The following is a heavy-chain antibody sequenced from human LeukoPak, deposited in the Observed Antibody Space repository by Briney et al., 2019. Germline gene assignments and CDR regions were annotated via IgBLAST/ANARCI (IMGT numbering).Heavy chain of an antibody. Sequence: GGSLRLSCAASGFSVSSNYMSWVRQVPGTGLEWLSIIHSGGNTYYADSVKGRFTISRDNSQNTLFLQMNSLRGEDTAVYSCARVSLSSRDYFDFWGQGTLVTVSS. V-gene: IGHV3-53*01. J-gene: IGHJ4*02. CDR3: ARVSLSSRDYFDF. CDR2: IHSGGNT. D-gene: IGHD6-19*01. CDR1: GFSVSSNY.